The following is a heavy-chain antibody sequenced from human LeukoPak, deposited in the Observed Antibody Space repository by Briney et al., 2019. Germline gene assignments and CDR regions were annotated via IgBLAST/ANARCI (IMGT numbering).Heavy chain of an antibody. Sequence: SQTLSLTCAVSGGSISSGGYYWSWIRQHPGQGLEWIGFIYNSGSNHYNPSLKSRITISVDTSKNQFSLKLSSVTAADTAVYYCARDRSSSGYSYYFDYWGQGTLVTVSS. CDR2: IYNSGSN. D-gene: IGHD3-22*01. J-gene: IGHJ4*02. V-gene: IGHV4-31*11. CDR3: ARDRSSSGYSYYFDY. CDR1: GGSISSGGYY.